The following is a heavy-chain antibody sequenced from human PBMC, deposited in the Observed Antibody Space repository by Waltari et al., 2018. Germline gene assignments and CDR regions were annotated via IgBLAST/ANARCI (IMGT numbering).Heavy chain of an antibody. V-gene: IGHV3-30*03. CDR1: GFTFSSYS. CDR3: ARDRGVVVISAFDI. J-gene: IGHJ3*02. Sequence: VQLVESGGGLVKPGGSLRLSCAASGFTFSSYSMNCVRQAPGKGLEWVAVISYDGSNKYYADSVKGRFTISRDNSKNTLYLQMNSLRAEDTAVYYCARDRGVVVISAFDIWGQGTMVTVSS. CDR2: ISYDGSNK. D-gene: IGHD3-22*01.